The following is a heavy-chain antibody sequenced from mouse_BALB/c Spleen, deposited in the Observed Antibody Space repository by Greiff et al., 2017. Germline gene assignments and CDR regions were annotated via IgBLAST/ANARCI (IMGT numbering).Heavy chain of an antibody. CDR2: INPSNGRT. V-gene: IGHV1S81*02. D-gene: IGHD1-1*01. J-gene: IGHJ2*01. CDR3: ARGATVVDY. CDR1: GYTFTSYW. Sequence: QVQLQQPGADLVKPGASVKLSCKASGYTFTSYWMHWVKQRPGQGLEWIGEINPSNGRTNYNEKFKSKATLTVAKSSSTAYMQLSSLTSEDSAVYYGARGATVVDYWGQGTTLTVSS.